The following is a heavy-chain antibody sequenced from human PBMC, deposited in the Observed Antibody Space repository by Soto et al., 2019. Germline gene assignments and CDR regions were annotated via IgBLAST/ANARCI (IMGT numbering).Heavy chain of an antibody. CDR1: GYTFTSFY. V-gene: IGHV1-46*03. CDR3: ATSSDWSPLLDY. J-gene: IGHJ4*02. Sequence: VASVKVSCKASGYTFTSFYMHWVRQAPGQGLEWMGIINPSGTTTDYAQKFQGRVTMTRDTSTSTYYMELSRLSSDDTAFYYCATSSDWSPLLDYWGQGTLVTVSS. D-gene: IGHD6-19*01. CDR2: INPSGTTT.